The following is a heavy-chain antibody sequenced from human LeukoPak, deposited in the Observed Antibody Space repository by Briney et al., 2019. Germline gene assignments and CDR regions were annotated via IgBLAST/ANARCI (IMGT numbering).Heavy chain of an antibody. CDR2: VYYSGNT. CDR3: ARSARTCYDFWSGYSHHFDY. Sequence: SETLSLTCTVSGGSITSSSYYWGWIRQPPGKGLEWIGSVYYSGNTYYNPSLKSRVTISVDTSKNQFSLKLSSVTAADTAVYYCARSARTCYDFWSGYSHHFDYWGQGTLVTVSS. V-gene: IGHV4-39*07. D-gene: IGHD3-3*01. CDR1: GGSITSSSYY. J-gene: IGHJ4*02.